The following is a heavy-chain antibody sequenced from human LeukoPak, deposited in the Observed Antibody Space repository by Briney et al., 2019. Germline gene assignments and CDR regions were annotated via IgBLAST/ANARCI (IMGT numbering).Heavy chain of an antibody. CDR1: GGSISSYY. D-gene: IGHD6-13*01. CDR3: ARGQYCSSWYDY. CDR2: IYYSGST. J-gene: IGHJ4*02. V-gene: IGHV4-59*01. Sequence: SETLSLTCTVSGGSISSYYWSWIRQPPGRGLERIGYIYYSGSTNYNPSLKSRVTISVDTSKNQFSLKLSSVTAADTAVYYCARGQYCSSWYDYWGQGTLVTVSS.